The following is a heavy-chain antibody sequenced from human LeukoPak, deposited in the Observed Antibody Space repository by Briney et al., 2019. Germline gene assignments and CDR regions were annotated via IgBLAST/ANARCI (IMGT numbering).Heavy chain of an antibody. J-gene: IGHJ6*02. Sequence: SVKVSCKASGGTFSSYAISWVRQAPGQGLEWMGGIIPIFGTANYAQKFQGRVTITAVESTSTAYMELSSLRSEDTAVYYCASFDIVVVPAAPPYNYYYYGMDVWGQGTTVTVSS. CDR2: IIPIFGTA. V-gene: IGHV1-69*13. CDR1: GGTFSSYA. D-gene: IGHD2-2*01. CDR3: ASFDIVVVPAAPPYNYYYYGMDV.